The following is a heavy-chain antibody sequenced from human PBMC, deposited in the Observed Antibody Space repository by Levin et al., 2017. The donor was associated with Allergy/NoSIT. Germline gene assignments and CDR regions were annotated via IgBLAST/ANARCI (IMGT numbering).Heavy chain of an antibody. CDR3: ARDGAYYDFWSGGGLENYYGMDV. CDR2: ISSSGSTI. D-gene: IGHD3-3*01. CDR1: GFTFSDYY. Sequence: GGSLRLSCAASGFTFSDYYMSWIRQAPGKGLEWVSYISSSGSTIYYADSVKGRFTISRDNAKNSLYLQMNSLRAEDTAVYYCARDGAYYDFWSGGGLENYYGMDVWGQGTTVTVSS. J-gene: IGHJ6*02. V-gene: IGHV3-11*01.